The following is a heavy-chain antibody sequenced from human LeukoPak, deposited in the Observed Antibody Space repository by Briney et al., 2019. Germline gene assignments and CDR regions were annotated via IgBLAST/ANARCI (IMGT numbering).Heavy chain of an antibody. Sequence: SAKVSCKASGGTFSSYAISWVRQAPGQGLEWMGRIIPIFGIANYAQKFQGRVTITADKSTSTAYMELSSLRSEDTAVYYCASPTWSGYDYYYYGMDVWGQGTTVTVSS. CDR3: ASPTWSGYDYYYYGMDV. CDR1: GGTFSSYA. V-gene: IGHV1-69*04. CDR2: IIPIFGIA. J-gene: IGHJ6*02. D-gene: IGHD3-3*01.